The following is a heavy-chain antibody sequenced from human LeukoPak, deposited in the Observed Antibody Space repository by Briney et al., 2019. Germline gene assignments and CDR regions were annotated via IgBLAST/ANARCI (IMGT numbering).Heavy chain of an antibody. Sequence: PSETLSLTCTVSGGSISNYYWSWIRQPPGKGLEWIGYIYYSGSTNYNPSLKSRVTISVDTSKNQFSLKLSSVTAADTAVYYCARVMIRGIVGWAPFELSNWFDPWGQGTLVTVSS. V-gene: IGHV4-59*12. D-gene: IGHD3-10*01. CDR2: IYYSGST. CDR1: GGSISNYY. J-gene: IGHJ5*02. CDR3: ARVMIRGIVGWAPFELSNWFDP.